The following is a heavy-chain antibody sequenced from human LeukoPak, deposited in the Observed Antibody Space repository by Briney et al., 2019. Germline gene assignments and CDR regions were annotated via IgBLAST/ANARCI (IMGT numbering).Heavy chain of an antibody. Sequence: GRSLRLSCAASGFTFSSYAMHWVRQAPGKGLEWVAVISYDGSNKYYADSVKGRFTISRDNSKNTLYLQINSLRAEDTAVYYCARDRSYYYYYGMDVWGQGTTVTVSS. CDR3: ARDRSYYYYYGMDV. CDR1: GFTFSSYA. V-gene: IGHV3-30*04. J-gene: IGHJ6*02. CDR2: ISYDGSNK.